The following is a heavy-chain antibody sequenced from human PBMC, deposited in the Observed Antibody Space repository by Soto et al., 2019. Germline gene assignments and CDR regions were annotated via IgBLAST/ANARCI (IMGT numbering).Heavy chain of an antibody. V-gene: IGHV4-30-4*01. D-gene: IGHD4-17*01. Sequence: SETLSLTCTVSGGSISSGDYYWSWIRQPPGKGLEWIGYIYYSGSTYYNPSLKSRVTISVDTSKNQFSLKLSSVTAADTAVYYCAREPYGGNLAFDYWGQGTLVTVSS. J-gene: IGHJ4*02. CDR2: IYYSGST. CDR3: AREPYGGNLAFDY. CDR1: GGSISSGDYY.